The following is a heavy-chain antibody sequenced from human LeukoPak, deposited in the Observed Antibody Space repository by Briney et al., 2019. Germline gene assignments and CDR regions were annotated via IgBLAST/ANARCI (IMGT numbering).Heavy chain of an antibody. D-gene: IGHD2-2*01. V-gene: IGHV1-18*01. CDR2: ISTSNGNT. CDR3: ARDGVPAVVSCPGRFDP. J-gene: IGHJ5*02. Sequence: ASVKVSCKASGYTFSVYGISWVRQAPGRGGEGMGWISTSNGNTNNSQNLQGRVTVTTDTSTSTAYMELRSLRSDDTAVYSCARDGVPAVVSCPGRFDPWGQGTLVTVSS. CDR1: GYTFSVYG.